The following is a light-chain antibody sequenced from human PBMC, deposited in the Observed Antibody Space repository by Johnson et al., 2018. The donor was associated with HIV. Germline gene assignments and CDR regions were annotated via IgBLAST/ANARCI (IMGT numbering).Light chain of an antibody. CDR3: GTWDSSLSALYV. J-gene: IGLJ1*01. V-gene: IGLV1-51*01. CDR1: SSNIGNNY. CDR2: DNN. Sequence: QSVLTQPPSVSAAPGQKVTISCSGSSSNIGNNYVSWYQQLPGTAPKLLIYDNNKRPSGIPDRFSGSKSGTSATLGITGLQTGDEADYYCGTWDSSLSALYVFGPGTKVTAL.